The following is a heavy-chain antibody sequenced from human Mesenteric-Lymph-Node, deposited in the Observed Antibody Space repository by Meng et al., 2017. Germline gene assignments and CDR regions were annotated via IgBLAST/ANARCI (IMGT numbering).Heavy chain of an antibody. J-gene: IGHJ4*02. Sequence: GESLKISCAASGFTFTTYAMSWVRQAPGKGLEWVSGISGGGSTSYYADSVKGRFTISRDNSKNTLYLQMNSLRAEDTAVYYCTKGDNIAAAGLDYWGQGTLVTVSS. V-gene: IGHV3-23*01. CDR1: GFTFTTYA. CDR3: TKGDNIAAAGLDY. D-gene: IGHD6-13*01. CDR2: ISGGGSTS.